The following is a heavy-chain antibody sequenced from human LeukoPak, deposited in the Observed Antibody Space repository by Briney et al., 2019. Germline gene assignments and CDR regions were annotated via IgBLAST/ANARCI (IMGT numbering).Heavy chain of an antibody. D-gene: IGHD2-2*01. J-gene: IGHJ5*02. CDR3: ARLRASVVPAAIDWFDP. V-gene: IGHV4-59*01. CDR2: IYYSGST. Sequence: SDTLSLTGTVSGGSISSCYWSWIPQPPGKGLEWFGYIYYSGSTNYNPSLKSRVTISVDTSKNQFSLKLSSVTAADTAVYYCARLRASVVPAAIDWFDPWGQGTLVTVSS. CDR1: GGSISSCY.